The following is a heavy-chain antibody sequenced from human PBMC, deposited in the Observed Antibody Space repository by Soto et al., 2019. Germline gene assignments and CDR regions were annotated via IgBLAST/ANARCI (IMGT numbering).Heavy chain of an antibody. CDR3: ARDSIVVVPAAIPHYYGMDV. Sequence: ASVKVSCKASGYTFTSYGISWVRQAPGQGLEWMGWISAYNGNTNYAQKLQGRVTMTTDTSTSTAYMELRSLRSNDTAVYYCARDSIVVVPAAIPHYYGMDVWGQGTTVTSP. V-gene: IGHV1-18*04. D-gene: IGHD2-2*01. CDR1: GYTFTSYG. J-gene: IGHJ6*02. CDR2: ISAYNGNT.